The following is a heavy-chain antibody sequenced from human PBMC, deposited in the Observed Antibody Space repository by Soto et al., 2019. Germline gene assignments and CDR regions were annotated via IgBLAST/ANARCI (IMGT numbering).Heavy chain of an antibody. CDR3: ARVGYIAAAGTPDY. Sequence: QVQLVESGGGLVKPGGSLRLSCAASGFTFSDYYMSWFRQAPGKGLEWVSYISGSGSTIHDADSVKGRFTISRDNAKNSLYLQMNSLRAEDTAVYYFARVGYIAAAGTPDYWGQGTLVTVSS. CDR2: ISGSGSTI. J-gene: IGHJ4*02. CDR1: GFTFSDYY. D-gene: IGHD6-13*01. V-gene: IGHV3-11*01.